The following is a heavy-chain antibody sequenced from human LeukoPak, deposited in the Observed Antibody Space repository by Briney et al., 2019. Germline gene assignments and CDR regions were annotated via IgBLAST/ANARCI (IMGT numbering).Heavy chain of an antibody. CDR1: GDSISSSSSY. CDR3: AGPRGYCSGGGCYNYNTLDY. V-gene: IGHV4-39*01. J-gene: IGHJ4*02. D-gene: IGHD2-15*01. CDR2: IYYSGST. Sequence: SETLSLTCTVSGDSISSSSSYWGWIRQPPGEGLEWIGSIYYSGSTYYNTSLKSRVTISVDTSKNQFSLRLNSVTAADTAVYYCAGPRGYCSGGGCYNYNTLDYWGQGTLVTVSS.